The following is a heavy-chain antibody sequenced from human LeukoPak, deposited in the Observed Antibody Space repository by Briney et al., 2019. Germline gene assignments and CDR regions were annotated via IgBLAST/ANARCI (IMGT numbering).Heavy chain of an antibody. CDR1: GGSISSYY. D-gene: IGHD3-10*01. J-gene: IGHJ4*02. CDR3: ARVPEYYYGSGSYREYYFDY. V-gene: IGHV4-59*01. Sequence: SETLSLTCTVSGGSISSYYWSWIRQPPGKGLEWIGYIYYSGSTNYNPSLKSRVTISVDTSKNQFSLKLSSVTAADTAVYYCARVPEYYYGSGSYREYYFDYWGQGTLVTVSS. CDR2: IYYSGST.